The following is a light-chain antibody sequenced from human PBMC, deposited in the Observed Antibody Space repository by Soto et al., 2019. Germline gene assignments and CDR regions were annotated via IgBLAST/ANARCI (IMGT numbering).Light chain of an antibody. CDR3: QQYNTYPLT. CDR2: KAS. J-gene: IGKJ4*01. Sequence: DIQMTQSPSTLSASVGDRVTITCRASQSISSRLAWYQQKPGQAPKFLIFKASSLDSGVPSRFSGSGSGTVFTLTISSLQADDFASYCCQQYNTYPLTFGGGTKVEIK. CDR1: QSISSR. V-gene: IGKV1-5*03.